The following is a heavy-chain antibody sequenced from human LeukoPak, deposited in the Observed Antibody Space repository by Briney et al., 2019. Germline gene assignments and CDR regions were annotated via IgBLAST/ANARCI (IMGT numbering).Heavy chain of an antibody. J-gene: IGHJ4*02. CDR1: GFTFGDYY. V-gene: IGHV3-11*01. CDR3: ARNHPLRNDGWPLFDY. CDR2: ISNTGGTI. Sequence: GGSLRLSCAASGFTFGDYYMSWIRQSPGKGLEWISYISNTGGTIYYGDSMQGRFTISRDNAKYSLYLQVNSLRAEDMALYYCARNHPLRNDGWPLFDYWGQGTLVTVSS. D-gene: IGHD1-1*01.